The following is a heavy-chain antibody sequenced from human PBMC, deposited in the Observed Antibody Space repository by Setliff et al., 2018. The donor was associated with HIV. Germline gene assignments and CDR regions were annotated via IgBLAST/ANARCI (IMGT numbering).Heavy chain of an antibody. J-gene: IGHJ4*02. D-gene: IGHD1-26*01. V-gene: IGHV1-18*01. CDR3: ARVRVGATPLDY. CDR2: ISAYTANT. Sequence: GASVKVSCKASGYTFPNYGITWVRQAPGQGLEWMGWISAYTANTNYAQSLQGRVTLTTDTSTSTAYMELRSLRSDDTAVYYCARVRVGATPLDYWGQGTLVTVSS. CDR1: GYTFPNYG.